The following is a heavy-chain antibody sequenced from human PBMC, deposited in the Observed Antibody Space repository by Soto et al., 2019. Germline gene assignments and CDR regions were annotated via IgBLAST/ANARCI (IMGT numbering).Heavy chain of an antibody. Sequence: ASVKVSCKASGYTFTSYDIYWVRQATGQGLEWMGWMDPNTGNSGYAQKFQGRVTMTSDTSISTAHMELSSLRSEDAAVYYCARRAETNGWNGFGADKYYFDFWGQGTLVTVSS. D-gene: IGHD1-1*01. V-gene: IGHV1-8*01. CDR1: GYTFTSYD. J-gene: IGHJ4*02. CDR2: MDPNTGNS. CDR3: ARRAETNGWNGFGADKYYFDF.